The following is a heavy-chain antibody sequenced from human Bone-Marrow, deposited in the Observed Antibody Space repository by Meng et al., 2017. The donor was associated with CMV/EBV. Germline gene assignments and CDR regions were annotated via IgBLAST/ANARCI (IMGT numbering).Heavy chain of an antibody. CDR3: TKDSVGATTP. CDR2: IRYDGSNK. Sequence: GGSLRLSCAASGFTFSSSGMHWVRQAPGKGLEWVAFIRYDGSNKYYADSVKGRFTISRDNSKNTLYLQMNSLRAEDTAVYYGTKDSVGATTPWGQGTLVTVSS. J-gene: IGHJ5*02. V-gene: IGHV3-30*02. CDR1: GFTFSSSG. D-gene: IGHD1-26*01.